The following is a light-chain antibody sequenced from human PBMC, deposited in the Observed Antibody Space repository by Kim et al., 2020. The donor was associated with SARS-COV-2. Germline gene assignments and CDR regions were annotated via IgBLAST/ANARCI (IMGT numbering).Light chain of an antibody. Sequence: ASVGDGVPIACRASQDVGKDLGWYQQKPGTAPRLLIYAATILHSGLPSRFSGSGSGTDFTLTISSLQPEDCATYFCLQDYTYPWTLGQGTKVDIK. J-gene: IGKJ1*01. CDR3: LQDYTYPWT. V-gene: IGKV1-6*01. CDR1: QDVGKD. CDR2: AAT.